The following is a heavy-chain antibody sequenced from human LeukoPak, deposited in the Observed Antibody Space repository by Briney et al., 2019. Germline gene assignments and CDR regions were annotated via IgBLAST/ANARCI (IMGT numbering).Heavy chain of an antibody. V-gene: IGHV4-34*01. D-gene: IGHD3-22*01. CDR2: INHSGST. CDR1: GGSFSGYY. CDR3: ARGPNYYDRTDY. Sequence: SESLSPTCAVYGGSFSGYYWSWIRQPPGKGREGIGEINHSGSTNYNPSLKSRVTISVDTSKNQFSLKLSSVTAADTAVYYCARGPNYYDRTDYWGQGTLVTVSS. J-gene: IGHJ4*02.